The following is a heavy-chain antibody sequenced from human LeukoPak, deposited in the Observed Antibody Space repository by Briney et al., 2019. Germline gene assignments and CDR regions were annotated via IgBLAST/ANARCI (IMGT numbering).Heavy chain of an antibody. CDR2: ISGSASST. CDR3: AKRVIRTYMDV. V-gene: IGHV3-23*01. D-gene: IGHD2-21*01. Sequence: GGSLRLSCAASGFTFSNYAMSWVRQAPGKGLEWVSAISGSASSTYHADSVKGRFTISRDNSKNTLYLQMNSLRAEDTAVYYCAKRVIRTYMDVWGKGTTVTVSS. CDR1: GFTFSNYA. J-gene: IGHJ6*03.